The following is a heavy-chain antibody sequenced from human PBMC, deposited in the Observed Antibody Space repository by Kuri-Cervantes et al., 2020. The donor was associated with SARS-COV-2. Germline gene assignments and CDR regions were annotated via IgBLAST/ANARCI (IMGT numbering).Heavy chain of an antibody. J-gene: IGHJ3*02. Sequence: GESLKISCAASGFTFSSYSMNWVRQAPGKGLEWVSYISSSSSTIYYADFVKGRFTISRDNAKNSLYLQMNSLRAEDTAVYYCARDELLWFGELFGAFDIWGQGTMVTVSS. CDR3: ARDELLWFGELFGAFDI. D-gene: IGHD3-10*01. CDR1: GFTFSSYS. CDR2: ISSSSSTI. V-gene: IGHV3-48*01.